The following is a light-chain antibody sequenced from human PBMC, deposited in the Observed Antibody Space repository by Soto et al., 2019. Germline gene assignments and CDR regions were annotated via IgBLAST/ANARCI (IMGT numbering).Light chain of an antibody. CDR3: CSYAGSSPVV. Sequence: QSVLTQPASVSGSPGQSITISCTGTSSDVGSYNLVSWYQQHPGKAPKLMIYEGSKRPSGVSNRFSGYKSGNTASLTISGLQAEGEADYYCCSYAGSSPVVFGGGTKVTVL. J-gene: IGLJ2*01. CDR2: EGS. V-gene: IGLV2-23*01. CDR1: SSDVGSYNL.